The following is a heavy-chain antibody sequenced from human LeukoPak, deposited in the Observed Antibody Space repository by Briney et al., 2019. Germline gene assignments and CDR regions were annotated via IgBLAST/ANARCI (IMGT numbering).Heavy chain of an antibody. V-gene: IGHV3-74*01. D-gene: IGHD1-1*01. CDR3: ARAQQLDY. J-gene: IGHJ4*02. CDR1: GFTFSSYW. Sequence: GGSLRLSCAASGFTFSSYWMNWVRQAPGKGLVWVSRIASDGSSTTYADSVKGRFSISRDNAKNTLYLQMNSLRAEDTAVYYCARAQQLDYWGQGTLVTVSS. CDR2: IASDGSST.